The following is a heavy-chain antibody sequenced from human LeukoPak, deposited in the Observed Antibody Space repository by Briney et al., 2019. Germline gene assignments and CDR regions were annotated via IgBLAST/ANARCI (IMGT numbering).Heavy chain of an antibody. V-gene: IGHV4-34*01. D-gene: IGHD4-17*01. CDR1: GGSFSGYY. CDR3: ARGVYGDYEVMYDY. CDR2: INHSGST. Sequence: SETLSPTCAVYGGSFSGYYWSWIRQPPGKGLEWIGEINHSGSTNYNPSLKSRVTISVDTSKNQFSLKLSSVTAADTAVYYCARGVYGDYEVMYDYWGQGTLVTVSS. J-gene: IGHJ4*02.